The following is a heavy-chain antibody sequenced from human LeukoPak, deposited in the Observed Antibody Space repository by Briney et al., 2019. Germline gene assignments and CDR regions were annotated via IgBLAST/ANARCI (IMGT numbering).Heavy chain of an antibody. CDR1: GYTFTSSG. CDR2: ISAYNGNT. Sequence: ASVKVSCKPSGYTFTSSGINWVRQAPAQGLEWMGWISAYNGNTNYAQKLQGRVTMTTDTSTSTAYMELRSLRSDDTAVYYCARAYCGGDCYPHYYYYYYMDVWGKGTTVTISS. J-gene: IGHJ6*03. V-gene: IGHV1-18*01. CDR3: ARAYCGGDCYPHYYYYYYMDV. D-gene: IGHD2-21*02.